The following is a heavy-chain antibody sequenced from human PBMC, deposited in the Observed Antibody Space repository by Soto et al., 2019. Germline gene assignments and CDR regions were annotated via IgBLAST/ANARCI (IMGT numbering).Heavy chain of an antibody. Sequence: QVQLVESGGGVVQPGMSLRRSCAAYGFNFSSYAMHWVRQAPGKGLEWVAVISYDGSNKYYADSVKGRFTISRDNSKNTLYLQMNSLRAEDTAVYYCARGVVVTAPVDYWGQGTLVTVSS. J-gene: IGHJ4*02. D-gene: IGHD2-21*02. CDR2: ISYDGSNK. CDR1: GFNFSSYA. V-gene: IGHV3-30-3*01. CDR3: ARGVVVTAPVDY.